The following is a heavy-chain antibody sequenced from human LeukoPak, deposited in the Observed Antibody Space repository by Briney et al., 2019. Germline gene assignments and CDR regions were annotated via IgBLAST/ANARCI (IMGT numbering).Heavy chain of an antibody. CDR1: GGSISSGGYY. J-gene: IGHJ4*02. V-gene: IGHV4-31*03. CDR3: ARVYDSSGYYLDY. Sequence: SETLSLTCTVSGGSISSGGYYCSWIRHHPGKGLEWIGYIYYSGSTYYNPSLKSRVTISVDTSKNQFSLKLSSVTAADTAVYYCARVYDSSGYYLDYWGQGTLVTVSS. D-gene: IGHD3-22*01. CDR2: IYYSGST.